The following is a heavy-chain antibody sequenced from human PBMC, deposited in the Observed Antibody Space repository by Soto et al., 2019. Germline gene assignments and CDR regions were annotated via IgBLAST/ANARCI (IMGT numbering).Heavy chain of an antibody. CDR1: GYTFTSYG. J-gene: IGHJ6*02. CDR2: ISAYNGNT. CDR3: ARVFFGYDEQWPITENYYYYGMDV. V-gene: IGHV1-18*04. D-gene: IGHD6-19*01. Sequence: QVQLVQSGAEVKKPGASVKVSCKASGYTFTSYGISWVRQAPGQGLEWMGWISAYNGNTNYAQKLQGRVTMTTDTSTSTAYMELRSLRSDDTAVYYCARVFFGYDEQWPITENYYYYGMDVWGQGTTVPGSS.